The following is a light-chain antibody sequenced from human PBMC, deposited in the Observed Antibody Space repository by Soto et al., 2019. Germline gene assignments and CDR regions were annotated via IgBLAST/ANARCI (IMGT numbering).Light chain of an antibody. Sequence: QSALAQPASVSGSPGQTITISCTVTSSDVGGYNAVSWYQHHPGKAPKLIIYEVTHRPSGVSDRFSASKSGNTASLTISGLQADDEADYYCNSFRVSHLYVFGTGTKVTVL. V-gene: IGLV2-14*01. CDR3: NSFRVSHLYV. CDR2: EVT. CDR1: SSDVGGYNA. J-gene: IGLJ1*01.